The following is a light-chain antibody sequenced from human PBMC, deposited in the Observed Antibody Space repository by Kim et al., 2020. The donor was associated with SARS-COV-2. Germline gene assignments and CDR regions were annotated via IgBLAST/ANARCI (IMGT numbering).Light chain of an antibody. CDR3: GVWDNSLNGLV. V-gene: IGLV1-51*01. J-gene: IGLJ2*01. CDR2: DNN. Sequence: GQKVNISCSGSNSNIGKNYVSWYQQLPGTAPKLLIYDNNKRHSGIPDRFSGSKSGTSATLGITGLQTGDEAEYYCGVWDNSLNGLVFGGGTQLTVL. CDR1: NSNIGKNY.